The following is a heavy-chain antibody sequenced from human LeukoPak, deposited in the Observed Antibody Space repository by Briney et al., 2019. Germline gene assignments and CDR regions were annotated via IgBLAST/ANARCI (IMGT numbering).Heavy chain of an antibody. D-gene: IGHD7-27*01. Sequence: GASVKVSCKASGYTFTSYGISWVRQAPGQGLEWMGWISAYNGNTNYAQKLQGRVTMTTDTSTSTDYMELRSLRSDDTAVYYCAKVPELGIVSPVEYWGQGTLVTVSS. CDR3: AKVPELGIVSPVEY. J-gene: IGHJ4*02. CDR2: ISAYNGNT. V-gene: IGHV1-18*01. CDR1: GYTFTSYG.